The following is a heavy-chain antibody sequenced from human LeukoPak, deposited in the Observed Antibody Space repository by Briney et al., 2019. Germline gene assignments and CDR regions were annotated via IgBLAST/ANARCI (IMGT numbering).Heavy chain of an antibody. D-gene: IGHD5-18*01. Sequence: GGSLRLSCAVSGLTFSSSWMDWVRQAPGKGLEWVASINPDGNKKYSADSVKGRFTISRDNAENSLYLQMNSLRVEDTAFYYCARDLAYSRLDYWGQGMLDTVSS. CDR2: INPDGNKK. CDR3: ARDLAYSRLDY. V-gene: IGHV3-7*01. J-gene: IGHJ4*02. CDR1: GLTFSSSW.